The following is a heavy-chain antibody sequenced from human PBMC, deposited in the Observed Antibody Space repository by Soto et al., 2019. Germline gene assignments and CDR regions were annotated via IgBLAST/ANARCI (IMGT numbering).Heavy chain of an antibody. CDR2: IYHSGST. D-gene: IGHD4-17*01. J-gene: IGHJ3*02. CDR1: GGSISSGGYS. Sequence: QLQLQESGSGLVTPSQTLSLTCAVSGGSISSGGYSWNWIRQPPGKGLEGIGNIYHSGSTYYNASLKSRVTISANRSKNQFSLKLSSVTAADTAVYYCGRGDYANAFDIWGQGTMVTVSS. V-gene: IGHV4-30-2*01. CDR3: GRGDYANAFDI.